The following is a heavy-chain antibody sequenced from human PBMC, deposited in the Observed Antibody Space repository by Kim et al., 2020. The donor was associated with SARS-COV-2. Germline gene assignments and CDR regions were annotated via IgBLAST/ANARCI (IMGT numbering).Heavy chain of an antibody. CDR2: IYYSGST. D-gene: IGHD3-16*01. V-gene: IGHV4-39*02. CDR1: GGSISSSSYY. J-gene: IGHJ4*02. CDR3: ARDTFDGQSGGHFPY. Sequence: SETLSLTCTVSGGSISSSSYYWGWIRQPPGKGLEWIGSIYYSGSTYYNPSLKSRVTISVDTSKNQFSLKLSSVTAADTAVYYCARDTFDGQSGGHFPYWGQGTLVTVSS.